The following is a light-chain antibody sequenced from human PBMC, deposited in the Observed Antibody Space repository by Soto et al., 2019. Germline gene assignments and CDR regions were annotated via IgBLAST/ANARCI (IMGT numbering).Light chain of an antibody. CDR1: QSVSIN. Sequence: EIVMTQSPGTLSVSPGERATLSCRASQSVSINLAWYQQKPGQAPRLLIYDASTRATGIPARFSGSGSGTEFTLTISSLQSKDFAVYYCQQYNNWHHLKFGGGTKVDIK. J-gene: IGKJ4*02. V-gene: IGKV3D-15*01. CDR2: DAS. CDR3: QQYNNWHHLK.